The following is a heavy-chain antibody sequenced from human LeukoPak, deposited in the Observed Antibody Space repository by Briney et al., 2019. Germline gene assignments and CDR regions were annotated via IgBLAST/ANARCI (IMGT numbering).Heavy chain of an antibody. CDR1: GYTFTGYY. D-gene: IGHD4-17*01. J-gene: IGHJ4*02. CDR3: ARATADSSTNLRH. V-gene: IGHV1-46*01. Sequence: ASVKVSCKASGYTFTGYYMHWVRQAPGQGLEWMGMINPSGGGTSYAQQFQGRVTMTRDTSTSTVYMELSSLRSEDTAVYYCARATADSSTNLRHWGQGTLVTVSS. CDR2: INPSGGGT.